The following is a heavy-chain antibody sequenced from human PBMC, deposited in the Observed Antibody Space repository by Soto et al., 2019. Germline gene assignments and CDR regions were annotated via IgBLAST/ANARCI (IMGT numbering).Heavy chain of an antibody. CDR3: ASGLTPYFVILTGRLLSFFDY. D-gene: IGHD3-9*01. CDR2: IDPSDSYT. J-gene: IGHJ4*02. Sequence: GESLKISCKGSGYSFTSYWISWVRQMPGKGLEWMGRIDPSDSYTNYSPSFQGHVTISADKSISTAYLQWSSLKASDTAMYYCASGLTPYFVILTGRLLSFFDYWGPGTLVTVSS. V-gene: IGHV5-10-1*01. CDR1: GYSFTSYW.